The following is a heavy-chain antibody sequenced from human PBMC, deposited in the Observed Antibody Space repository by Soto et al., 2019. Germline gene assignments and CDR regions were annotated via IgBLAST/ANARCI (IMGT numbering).Heavy chain of an antibody. CDR1: GFTFSSYI. CDR2: ISGSGGCI. V-gene: IGHV3-23*01. J-gene: IGHJ4*02. CDR3: AYSSTPFDY. D-gene: IGHD6-13*01. Sequence: GGSLRLSCAASGFTFSSYIMNWVRQAPGKGLEWVSTISGSGGCIYYADSVKGRFTISRDNSKDTLYLQMNSLRAEDTAVYYCAYSSTPFDYWGQGTQVTVS.